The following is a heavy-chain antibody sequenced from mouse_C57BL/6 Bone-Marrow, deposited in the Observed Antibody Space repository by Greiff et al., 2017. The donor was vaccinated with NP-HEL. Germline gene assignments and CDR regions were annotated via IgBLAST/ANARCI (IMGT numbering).Heavy chain of an antibody. CDR1: GYTFTSYW. V-gene: IGHV1-69*01. CDR3: AWGNWYFDV. J-gene: IGHJ1*03. Sequence: QVQLQQSGAELVMPGASVKLSCKASGYTFTSYWMHWVKQRPGQGLEWIGEIDPSDSYTNYNQKFKGKSTLTVDKSSSTAYMQLSSLTSEDSAVYYCAWGNWYFDVWGTGTTVTVSS. CDR2: IDPSDSYT.